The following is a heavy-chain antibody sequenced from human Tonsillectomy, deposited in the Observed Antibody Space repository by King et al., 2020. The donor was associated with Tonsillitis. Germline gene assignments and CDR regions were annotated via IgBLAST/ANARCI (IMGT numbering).Heavy chain of an antibody. J-gene: IGHJ2*01. D-gene: IGHD1-7*01. CDR2: ITSGGST. CDR1: GFTVSSNY. Sequence: VQLVESGGGLVQPGGSLRLSCAASGFTVSSNYMSWVRQAPGKGLEWVSVITSGGSTYHADSVKGRITISRDNSKNTLYLQMNSLRAEDTAVYYCARYELLYWYFDLWGRGTLVTVSS. V-gene: IGHV3-66*01. CDR3: ARYELLYWYFDL.